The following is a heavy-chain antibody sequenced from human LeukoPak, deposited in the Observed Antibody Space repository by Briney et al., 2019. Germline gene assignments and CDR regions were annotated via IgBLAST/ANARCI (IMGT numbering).Heavy chain of an antibody. V-gene: IGHV4-34*01. D-gene: IGHD6-13*01. J-gene: IGHJ4*02. CDR1: GDSISSFY. CDR2: INHSGST. Sequence: PSETLSLTCAVSGDSISSFYWGWIRQPPGKGLEWIGEINHSGSTNYNPSLKSRVTISVDTSKNQFSLKLSSVTAADTAVYYCARAPYSSSWYTDYFDYWGQGTLVTVSS. CDR3: ARAPYSSSWYTDYFDY.